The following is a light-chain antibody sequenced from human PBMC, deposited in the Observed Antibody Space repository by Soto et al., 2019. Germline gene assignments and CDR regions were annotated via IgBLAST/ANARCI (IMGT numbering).Light chain of an antibody. CDR1: GTNIGAAYD. V-gene: IGLV1-40*01. J-gene: IGLJ1*01. CDR2: AST. Sequence: QSLLTQPPSVSGAPGQRVTVSCSGGGTNIGAAYDVQWYQHLPGRAPKLLIYASTTRPSGVPDRFSGSRSGSSASLAITGLRAEDEADYYCQSYDSSRNEYVFVPGTKVTVL. CDR3: QSYDSSRNEYV.